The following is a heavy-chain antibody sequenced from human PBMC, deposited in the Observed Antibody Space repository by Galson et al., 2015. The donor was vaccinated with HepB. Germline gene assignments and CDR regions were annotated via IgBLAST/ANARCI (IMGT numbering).Heavy chain of an antibody. J-gene: IGHJ4*02. CDR1: GFTFSSYG. CDR3: AKDYENYWDY. CDR2: ISYDGSNK. D-gene: IGHD2-8*02. V-gene: IGHV3-30*18. Sequence: SLRLSCAASGFTFSSYGMHWVRQAPGKGLEWVAVISYDGSNKYYADSVKGRFTISRDNSKNTLYLQMNSLRAEDAAVYYCAKDYENYWDYWGQGTLVTVSS.